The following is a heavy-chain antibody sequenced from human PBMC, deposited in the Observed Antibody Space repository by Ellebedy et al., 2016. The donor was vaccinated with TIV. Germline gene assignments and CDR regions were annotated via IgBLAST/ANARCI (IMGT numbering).Heavy chain of an antibody. CDR1: GYSFTSYW. CDR3: ARYRSIAAGEYDS. V-gene: IGHV5-51*01. Sequence: GESLKISCKGSGYSFTSYWIGWVRQMPGKGLEWMGNLYPGDSNIRYSPSFQGQVTISADKSISTAYLQWNSLKASDTAMYYCARYRSIAAGEYDSWGQGTLVTVSS. D-gene: IGHD6-13*01. J-gene: IGHJ4*02. CDR2: LYPGDSNI.